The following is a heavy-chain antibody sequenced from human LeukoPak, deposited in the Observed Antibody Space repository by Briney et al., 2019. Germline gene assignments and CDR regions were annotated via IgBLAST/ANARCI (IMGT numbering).Heavy chain of an antibody. Sequence: PGGSLRLSCAASGFTFSSYSMNWVRQAPGKGLEWVSYISSSSSTIYYADSVKGRFTISRDNAKNSLYLQMNSLRAEDTAVYYCARDGRGYYYYYMDVWGKGTTVTVSS. J-gene: IGHJ6*03. CDR3: ARDGRGYYYYYMDV. CDR1: GFTFSSYS. CDR2: ISSSSSTI. D-gene: IGHD3-10*01. V-gene: IGHV3-48*01.